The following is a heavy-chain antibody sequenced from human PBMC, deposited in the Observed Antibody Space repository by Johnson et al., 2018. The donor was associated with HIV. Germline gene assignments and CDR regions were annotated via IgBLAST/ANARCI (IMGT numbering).Heavy chain of an antibody. CDR3: ARGWSGAFDI. CDR2: IHSGGST. Sequence: QVQLVESGGGVVQPGRSLRLSCAASGFTFSSYGMHWVRQAPGKGLEWVSVIHSGGSTYYADSVKGRFTISRDNSKNSLYLQMNSLRAEDTAVYYCARGWSGAFDIWGQGTMVTVSS. J-gene: IGHJ3*02. V-gene: IGHV3-NL1*01. CDR1: GFTFSSYG. D-gene: IGHD2-15*01.